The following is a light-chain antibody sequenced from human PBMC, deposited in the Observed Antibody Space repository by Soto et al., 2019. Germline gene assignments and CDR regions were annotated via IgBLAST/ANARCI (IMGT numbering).Light chain of an antibody. Sequence: QSVLTQPASVSGSPGQSITISCAGTSSDVGGYNYISWYQHHPGKTPKLMIYDVSNRPSGVSNRPSGSKSGSTASLSISGLQPEDEADYYCCSYRTSNTRQIVCGTGTKVTVL. CDR1: SSDVGGYNY. V-gene: IGLV2-14*03. J-gene: IGLJ1*01. CDR3: CSYRTSNTRQIV. CDR2: DVS.